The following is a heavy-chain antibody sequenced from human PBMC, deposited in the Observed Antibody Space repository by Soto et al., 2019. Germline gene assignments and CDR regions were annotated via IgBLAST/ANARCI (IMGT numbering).Heavy chain of an antibody. CDR2: IVVGSGNT. CDR1: GFTFTSSA. V-gene: IGHV1-58*01. Sequence: SVKVSCKASGFTFTSSAVQWVLQARGQRLEWIGLIVVGSGNTNYAQKFQERVTITRDMSTSTAYMELSSLRSEDTAVYYCARTRARYSSGWYQDYYYYYGMDVWGQGTTVTVSS. CDR3: ARTRARYSSGWYQDYYYYYGMDV. D-gene: IGHD6-19*01. J-gene: IGHJ6*02.